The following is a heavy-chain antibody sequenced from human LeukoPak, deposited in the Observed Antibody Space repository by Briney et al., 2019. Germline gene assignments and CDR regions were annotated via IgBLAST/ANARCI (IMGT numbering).Heavy chain of an antibody. CDR1: GFTFSSYA. J-gene: IGHJ4*02. D-gene: IGHD3-3*01. Sequence: GGSLRLSCAASGFTFSSYAMSWVRQAPGKGLEWVSAISGSGGSTYYADSVKGRFTISRDNPKNTLYLQMNSLRAEDTAVYYCAKVYDFWSGYCDCWGYWGQGTLVTVSS. V-gene: IGHV3-23*01. CDR3: AKVYDFWSGYCDCWGY. CDR2: ISGSGGST.